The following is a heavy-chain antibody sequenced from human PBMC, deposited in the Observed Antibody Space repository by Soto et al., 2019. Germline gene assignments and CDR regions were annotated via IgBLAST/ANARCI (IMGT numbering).Heavy chain of an antibody. D-gene: IGHD3-22*01. CDR3: AKDRSSGYYRGDYFDY. J-gene: IGHJ4*02. CDR2: ISYDGSNK. Sequence: PGGSLRLSCAASGFTFSSYGMHWVRQAPGKGLEWVAVISYDGSNKYYADSVKGRFTISRDNSKNTLYLQMNSLRAEDTAVYYCAKDRSSGYYRGDYFDYWGQGTLVTVSS. CDR1: GFTFSSYG. V-gene: IGHV3-30*18.